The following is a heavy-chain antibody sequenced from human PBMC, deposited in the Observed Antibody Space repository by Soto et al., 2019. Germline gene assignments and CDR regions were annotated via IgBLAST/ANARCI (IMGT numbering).Heavy chain of an antibody. J-gene: IGHJ4*02. V-gene: IGHV3-23*01. CDR3: AKTFSPRDY. CDR1: GFTFRSYA. Sequence: GGSLRLSCSASGFTFRSYAMSWVRQAPGKGLEWVSVISGSGGSTYYADSVKGRFTISRDNSKNTLYLQMNSLRAEDTAVYYCAKTFSPRDYWGQGTLVTVSS. CDR2: ISGSGGST.